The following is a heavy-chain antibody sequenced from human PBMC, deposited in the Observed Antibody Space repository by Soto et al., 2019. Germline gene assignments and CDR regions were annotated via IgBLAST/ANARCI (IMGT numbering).Heavy chain of an antibody. D-gene: IGHD1-26*01. CDR3: ARVLVGATNNWFDP. J-gene: IGHJ5*02. CDR2: IYYGGST. Sequence: SETLSLTCTVSGGSISSYYWSWIRRPPGKGPEWIGYIYYGGSTYYNPSLQSRVTMSVDRSRNQFSLKLNSVTAADTAVYYCARVLVGATNNWFDPWGQGTLVTVSS. CDR1: GGSISSYY. V-gene: IGHV4-59*12.